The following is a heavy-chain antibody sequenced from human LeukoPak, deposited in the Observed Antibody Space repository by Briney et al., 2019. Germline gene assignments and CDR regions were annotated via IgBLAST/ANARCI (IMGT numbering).Heavy chain of an antibody. Sequence: ASVKDSCKASGGTFSSYAISSVRQAPGQGLEWMGGIIPIFGTANYAQKFQGRVTITTDESTSTAYVELSSLRSEDTAVYYCARVAIVEYYFDYWGQGTLVTVSS. D-gene: IGHD3-22*01. CDR3: ARVAIVEYYFDY. CDR2: IIPIFGTA. J-gene: IGHJ4*02. V-gene: IGHV1-69*05. CDR1: GGTFSSYA.